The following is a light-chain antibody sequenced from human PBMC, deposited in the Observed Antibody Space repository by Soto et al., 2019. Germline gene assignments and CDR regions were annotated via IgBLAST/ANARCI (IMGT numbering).Light chain of an antibody. CDR2: GAS. CDR3: QQYGSSSVT. Sequence: EIVMTQSPATLSVSPGERATLSCRASQSVNSNLVWYQQKPGQAPRLLIYGASSKATGIPDRFSGSGSGTDFTLTISRLEPEDFAVYYCQQYGSSSVTFGQGTKVEIK. J-gene: IGKJ1*01. V-gene: IGKV3-20*01. CDR1: QSVNSN.